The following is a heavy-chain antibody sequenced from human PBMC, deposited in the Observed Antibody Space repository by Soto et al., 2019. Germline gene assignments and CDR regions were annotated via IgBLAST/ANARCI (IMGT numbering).Heavy chain of an antibody. J-gene: IGHJ4*02. CDR1: GDSVSSNSTT. CDR3: ARVQHPAYFDY. V-gene: IGHV6-1*01. CDR2: TYYRYNWHK. Sequence: SQTLSLTCAIPGDSVSSNSTTWAWIRQSTSRGLEWLGRTYYRYNWHKDNTVSVKGRITNNPDTSNNKNSQHLNTVTPDDTTVYYCARVQHPAYFDYWGQGTPVTVSS.